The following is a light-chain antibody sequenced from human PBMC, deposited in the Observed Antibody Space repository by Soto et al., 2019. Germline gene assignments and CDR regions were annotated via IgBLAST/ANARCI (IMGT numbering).Light chain of an antibody. J-gene: IGKJ5*01. Sequence: EIVLTQSPGTLSLSPGEGATLSCRASQSVSSSYLAWYQQSPGQAPRLLIYGASTRATDIPDRFSGSGSGTDFTHTIGRLEPEDFAVYYCQQYGSSPSTFGQGTRLEIK. CDR2: GAS. CDR3: QQYGSSPST. CDR1: QSVSSSY. V-gene: IGKV3-20*01.